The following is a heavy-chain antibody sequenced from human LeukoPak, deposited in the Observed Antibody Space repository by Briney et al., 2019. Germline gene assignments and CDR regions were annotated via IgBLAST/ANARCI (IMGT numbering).Heavy chain of an antibody. CDR2: ISGRNGNA. J-gene: IGHJ4*02. CDR3: ARYLGHSSGSKRGFDY. Sequence: ASVTVSCKTSGYTFSTYGISWVRQAPGQGLEWLGWISGRNGNANYVQEFQGRVTMTTDTSTTTAYMELRSLTSDDTAVYFCARYLGHSSGSKRGFDYWGQGTLVIVSS. V-gene: IGHV1-18*01. CDR1: GYTFSTYG. D-gene: IGHD6-19*01.